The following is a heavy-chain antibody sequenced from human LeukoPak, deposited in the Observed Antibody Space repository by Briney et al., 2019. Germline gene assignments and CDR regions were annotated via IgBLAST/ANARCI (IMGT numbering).Heavy chain of an antibody. CDR2: ISYDGSNK. D-gene: IGHD2-15*01. CDR3: ARASSLLSYYYYGMDV. Sequence: GRSLRLSCAASGFTFSSYAMHWVRQAPGKGLEWVAVISYDGSNKYYADSVKGRFTISRDNSKNTLYLQMNSLRAEDTAVYYCARASSLLSYYYYGMDVWGQGTTVTVSS. V-gene: IGHV3-30-3*01. J-gene: IGHJ6*02. CDR1: GFTFSSYA.